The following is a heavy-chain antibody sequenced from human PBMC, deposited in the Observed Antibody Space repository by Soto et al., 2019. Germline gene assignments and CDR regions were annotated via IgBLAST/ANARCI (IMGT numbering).Heavy chain of an antibody. CDR2: ISSSSSPI. D-gene: IGHD5-18*01. V-gene: IGHV3-48*02. Sequence: EVQLVESGGGLVQPGGSLRLSCAASGFTFSTYSMNWVRQAPGKGLEWVSHISSSSSPIYYADSVKGRFTISRDNAKNSLDLQMNSRRDEDTAVYYCARVRGYSYGYGDVWGQGTTVTVSS. CDR3: ARVRGYSYGYGDV. CDR1: GFTFSTYS. J-gene: IGHJ6*02.